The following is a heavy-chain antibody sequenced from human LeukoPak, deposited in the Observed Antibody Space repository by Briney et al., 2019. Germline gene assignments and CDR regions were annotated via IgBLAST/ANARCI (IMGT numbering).Heavy chain of an antibody. J-gene: IGHJ4*02. Sequence: SETLSLTCTVSGGSISSYYWSWIRQPPGKGLEWIGYMYYSGSTNYNPSLKSRVTISVDTSKNQFSLKLSSVTAADTAVYYCARAYYDILTGYYRSYYFDYWGQGTLVTVSS. CDR1: GGSISSYY. V-gene: IGHV4-59*01. CDR2: MYYSGST. D-gene: IGHD3-9*01. CDR3: ARAYYDILTGYYRSYYFDY.